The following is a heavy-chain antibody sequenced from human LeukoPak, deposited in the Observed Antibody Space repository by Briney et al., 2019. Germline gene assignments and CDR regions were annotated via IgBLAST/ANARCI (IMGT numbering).Heavy chain of an antibody. CDR2: INPSGGDT. CDR3: ARVGSVGNFDF. V-gene: IGHV1-46*01. J-gene: IGHJ4*02. D-gene: IGHD7-27*01. Sequence: ASVKVSCMASGNTFTIDHMHWVRQAPGQGLEWMGIINPSGGDTSYAQKFQGRVTMTRDTSTSTVCMELSSLRSEDTAVYYCARVGSVGNFDFWGQGTLVTVSS. CDR1: GNTFTIDH.